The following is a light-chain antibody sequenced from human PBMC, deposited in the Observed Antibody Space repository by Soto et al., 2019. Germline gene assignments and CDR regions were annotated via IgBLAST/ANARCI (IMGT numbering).Light chain of an antibody. Sequence: QSVLTQPPSTSGTPGQRVTISCSGSSSNIGSNAVNWYLQLPGTAPKLLIYSDNQRPSGVPDRFSGSKSGTSASLAISALQAEDGADYYCSSWDDSLNGVVFGGGTKLTVL. CDR2: SDN. V-gene: IGLV1-44*01. CDR3: SSWDDSLNGVV. CDR1: SSNIGSNA. J-gene: IGLJ2*01.